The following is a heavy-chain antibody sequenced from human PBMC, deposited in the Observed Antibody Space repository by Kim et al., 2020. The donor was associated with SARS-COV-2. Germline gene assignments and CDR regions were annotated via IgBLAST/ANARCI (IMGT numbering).Heavy chain of an antibody. CDR1: GITVSGNY. V-gene: IGHV3-66*01. CDR2: IYGGGNT. J-gene: IGHJ6*02. D-gene: IGHD3-16*01. CDR3: AMRGGGYYYGMDV. Sequence: GGSLRLSCAVSGITVSGNYMSWVRQAPGKGLEWVSIIYGGGNTYYADSVKGRFTISRDISKNTLYLQMNSLRAEDTAVYYCAMRGGGYYYGMDVWGQGTTVTVSS.